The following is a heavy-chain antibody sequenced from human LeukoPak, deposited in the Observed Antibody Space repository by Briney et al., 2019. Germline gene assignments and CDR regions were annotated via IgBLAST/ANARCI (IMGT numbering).Heavy chain of an antibody. J-gene: IGHJ6*03. V-gene: IGHV1-46*01. CDR2: INPSGGST. Sequence: ASVKVSCKASGYTFTSYYMHWVRQAPGQGLEWMGIINPSGGSTSYAQKFQGRVTITRNTSISTAYMELSSLRSEDTAVYYCARGGIAAAGSLDYYMDVWGKGTTVTVSS. CDR1: GYTFTSYY. CDR3: ARGGIAAAGSLDYYMDV. D-gene: IGHD6-13*01.